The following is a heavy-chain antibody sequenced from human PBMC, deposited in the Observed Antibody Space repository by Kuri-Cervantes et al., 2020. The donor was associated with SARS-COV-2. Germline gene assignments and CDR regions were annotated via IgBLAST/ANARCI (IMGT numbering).Heavy chain of an antibody. Sequence: ASVKVSCKASGYTFTSYGISWVRQAPGQGLEWMGWISAYSGNTGYAQKFQGRVTMTRNTSISTAYMELSSLRTEDTALYYCAKDIGSGGSYYPDYWGQGTLVTVSS. CDR1: GYTFTSYG. CDR2: ISAYSGNT. V-gene: IGHV1-8*02. J-gene: IGHJ4*02. D-gene: IGHD1-26*01. CDR3: AKDIGSGGSYYPDY.